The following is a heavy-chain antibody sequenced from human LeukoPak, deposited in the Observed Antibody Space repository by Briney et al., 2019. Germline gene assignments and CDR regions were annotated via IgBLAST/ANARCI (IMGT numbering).Heavy chain of an antibody. CDR3: ARQAYSSNLGWFDP. Sequence: PSETLSLTCSVSGGSISSSTYYWGWIRQPPGKGLEWIGNIYNSGSTYYNPSLKSRVTISVDTSKNQFSLKLSSVTAADTAVYYCARQAYSSNLGWFDPWDQGTLVTVSS. CDR1: GGSISSSTYY. V-gene: IGHV4-39*01. J-gene: IGHJ5*02. D-gene: IGHD6-13*01. CDR2: IYNSGST.